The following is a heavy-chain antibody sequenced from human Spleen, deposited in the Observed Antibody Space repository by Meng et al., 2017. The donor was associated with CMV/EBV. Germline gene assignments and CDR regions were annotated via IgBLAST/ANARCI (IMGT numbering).Heavy chain of an antibody. V-gene: IGHV1-2*02. D-gene: IGHD7-27*01. CDR2: IHPHRGDT. CDR3: ARDNNWGPDY. Sequence: VSCKASGYTFPDYGISWVRQAPGQGLEWMGWIHPHRGDTNYAQQFQGRVTLTRDTSINTGYMELTRLTSDDTAVYYCARDNNWGPDYWGQGTLVTVSS. J-gene: IGHJ4*02. CDR1: GYTFPDYG.